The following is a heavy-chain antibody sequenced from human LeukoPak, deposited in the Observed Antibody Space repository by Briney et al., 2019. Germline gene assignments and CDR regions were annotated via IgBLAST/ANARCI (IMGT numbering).Heavy chain of an antibody. J-gene: IGHJ4*02. CDR3: ARDPPLWFGVFDY. Sequence: ASVKVSCKASGYTFTSYAMHWVRQAPGQRLEWMGWINAGNGNTKYSQKFRGRVTITRDTSASTAYMELSSLRSEDTAVYYCARDPPLWFGVFDYWGQGTLGTVSS. D-gene: IGHD3-10*01. CDR1: GYTFTSYA. CDR2: INAGNGNT. V-gene: IGHV1-3*01.